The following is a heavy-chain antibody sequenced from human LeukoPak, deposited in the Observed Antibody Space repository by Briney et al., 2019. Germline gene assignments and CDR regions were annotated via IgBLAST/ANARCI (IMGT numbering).Heavy chain of an antibody. J-gene: IGHJ4*02. V-gene: IGHV3-30*04. CDR2: ISYDGSNK. CDR1: GFTFSSYA. CDR3: AKVSRSRDLGGY. D-gene: IGHD2-2*01. Sequence: GGSLRLSCAASGFTFSSYAMHWVRQAPGKGLEWVAVISYDGSNKYYADSVKGRFTISRDNSKNTLYLQMNSLRAEDTAVYYCAKVSRSRDLGGYWGQGTLVTVSS.